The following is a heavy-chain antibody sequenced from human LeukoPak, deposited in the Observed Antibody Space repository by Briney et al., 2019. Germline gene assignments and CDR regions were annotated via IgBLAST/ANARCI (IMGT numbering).Heavy chain of an antibody. CDR1: GYSFTSYG. J-gene: IGHJ4*02. CDR2: ISAYNGKS. D-gene: IGHD2-2*01. V-gene: IGHV1-18*01. CDR3: ARVHSYCSTTSCLDY. Sequence: ASVKVSCKASGYSFTSYGISWVRQAPGQGLEWVGWISAYNGKSNYAQKFQGRVTMTTDTSTSTGYMELRRLRSDDTAVYYCARVHSYCSTTSCLDYWGQGTLVTVSS.